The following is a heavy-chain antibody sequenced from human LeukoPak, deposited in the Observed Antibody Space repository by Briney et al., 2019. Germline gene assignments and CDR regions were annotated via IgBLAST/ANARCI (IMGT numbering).Heavy chain of an antibody. D-gene: IGHD3-22*01. CDR2: INHSGST. CDR3: ATYRYDSSGYYWYFDL. CDR1: GGSFSGYY. J-gene: IGHJ2*01. Sequence: TSETLSLTCAVYGGSFSGYYWSWIRQPPGKGLEWIGEINHSGSTNYNPSLKSRVTISVDTSKNQFSLRLNSVTAADTAVYYCATYRYDSSGYYWYFDLWGRGTLVTVSS. V-gene: IGHV4-34*01.